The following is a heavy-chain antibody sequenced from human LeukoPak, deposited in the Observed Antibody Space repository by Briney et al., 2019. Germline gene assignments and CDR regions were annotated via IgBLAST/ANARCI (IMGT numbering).Heavy chain of an antibody. CDR3: ARLNNDLLRKSFDY. D-gene: IGHD3-9*01. Sequence: PGGSLRLSCAASGFTFSSYSMNWVRQAPGKGLEWVSLIYTGGSTYYASLVKGRFTISRDNSKNTLYLQMNSLRAEDTAVYFCARLNNDLLRKSFDYWGQGTLVTVSS. CDR1: GFTFSSYS. CDR2: IYTGGST. J-gene: IGHJ4*02. V-gene: IGHV3-53*01.